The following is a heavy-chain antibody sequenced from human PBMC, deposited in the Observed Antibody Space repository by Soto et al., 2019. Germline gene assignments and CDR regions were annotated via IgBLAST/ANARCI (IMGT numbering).Heavy chain of an antibody. CDR1: GFSISSNY. CDR3: ASKPPSAIQGWAFGMDV. V-gene: IGHV3-53*02. D-gene: IGHD2-21*01. Sequence: ELQLVETGGGLIQTGGSLGLSCAASGFSISSNYIAWVRQPPGKGLEWVSTTFSGGNTEYAASVKGRCSISRDNYKNSLYRQMDNLRVEDTAVSYCASKPPSAIQGWAFGMDVWGQGPTVSVSS. CDR2: TFSGGNT. J-gene: IGHJ6*02.